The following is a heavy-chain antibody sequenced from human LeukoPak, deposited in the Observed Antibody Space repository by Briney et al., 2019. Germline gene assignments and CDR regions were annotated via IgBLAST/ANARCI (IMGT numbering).Heavy chain of an antibody. CDR2: IRYDGSDK. CDR3: AKEDCSGGSCYRYFQY. Sequence: PGGSLRLSCAASGFTFSSYGMHWVRQAPGRGLEWVAFIRYDGSDKYYADSVKGRFTISRDNSKNTLYLQMNSLRAEDTAVYYCAKEDCSGGSCYRYFQYWGQGSLVTASS. D-gene: IGHD2-15*01. V-gene: IGHV3-30*02. CDR1: GFTFSSYG. J-gene: IGHJ1*01.